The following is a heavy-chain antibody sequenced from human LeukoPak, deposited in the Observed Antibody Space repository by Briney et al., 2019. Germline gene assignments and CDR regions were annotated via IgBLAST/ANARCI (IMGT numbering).Heavy chain of an antibody. V-gene: IGHV4-59*12. CDR1: GGSISSYY. D-gene: IGHD6-19*01. Sequence: PSETLSLTCTVSGGSISSYYWSWIRQPPGKGLEWIGYIYYSGSTNYNPSLKSRVTISVDTSKNQFSLKLNPVTAADTAVYYCARSSLAVAGVDYWGQGTLVTVSS. CDR2: IYYSGST. CDR3: ARSSLAVAGVDY. J-gene: IGHJ4*02.